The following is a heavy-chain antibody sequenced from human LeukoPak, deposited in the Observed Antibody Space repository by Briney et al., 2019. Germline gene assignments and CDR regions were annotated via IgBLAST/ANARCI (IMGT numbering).Heavy chain of an antibody. CDR3: AKTMTTVTEDAFDI. V-gene: IGHV4-38-2*01. CDR1: GYSISSGYY. J-gene: IGHJ3*02. D-gene: IGHD4-17*01. CDR2: IYYSGST. Sequence: SETLSLTCAVSGYSISSGYYWGWIRQPPGKGLEWIGSIYYSGSTYYNPSLKSRVTISVDTSKNQFSLKLSSVTAADTAVYYCAKTMTTVTEDAFDIWGQGTMVTVSS.